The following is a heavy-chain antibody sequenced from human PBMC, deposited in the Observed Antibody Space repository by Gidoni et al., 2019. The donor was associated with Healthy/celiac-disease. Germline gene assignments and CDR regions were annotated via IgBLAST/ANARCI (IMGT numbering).Heavy chain of an antibody. CDR3: AKWAGATYYYGMDV. D-gene: IGHD1-26*01. Sequence: EVQLLESGGGLVQPGGSLRLPCAASGFTFSSYAMGWVRQAPGKGLEWVSAISGSGGSTYYADSVKGRFTISRDNSKNTLYLQMNSLRAEDTAVYYCAKWAGATYYYGMDVWGQGTTVTVSS. CDR2: ISGSGGST. CDR1: GFTFSSYA. V-gene: IGHV3-23*01. J-gene: IGHJ6*02.